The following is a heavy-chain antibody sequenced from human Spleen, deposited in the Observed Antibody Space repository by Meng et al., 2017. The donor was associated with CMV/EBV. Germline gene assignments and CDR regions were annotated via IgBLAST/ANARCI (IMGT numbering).Heavy chain of an antibody. CDR1: GGSISSYY. CDR2: IYTSGST. V-gene: IGHV4-4*07. Sequence: GSGPGRWKPSETLSPTCTGSGGSISSYYWSWIRQPAGKGLEWIGRIYTSGSTNYNPSLKSRVTMSVDTSKNQFSLKLSSVTAADTAVYYCARDRGYSYGGDAFDIWGQGTMVTVSS. D-gene: IGHD5-18*01. CDR3: ARDRGYSYGGDAFDI. J-gene: IGHJ3*02.